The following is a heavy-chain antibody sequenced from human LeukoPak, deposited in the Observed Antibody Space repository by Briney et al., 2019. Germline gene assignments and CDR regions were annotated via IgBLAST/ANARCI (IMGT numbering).Heavy chain of an antibody. CDR1: GFTFSSYA. J-gene: IGHJ6*04. CDR3: ASDAVPVQLELSHGMDV. CDR2: ISYDGSNK. D-gene: IGHD1-1*01. Sequence: GRSLRLSCAASGFTFSSYAMHWVRQAPGKGLEWVAVISYDGSNKYYADSVKGRFTISRDNSKNTLYLQMNSLRAEDTAVYYCASDAVPVQLELSHGMDVWGKGPTVTVSS. V-gene: IGHV3-30*04.